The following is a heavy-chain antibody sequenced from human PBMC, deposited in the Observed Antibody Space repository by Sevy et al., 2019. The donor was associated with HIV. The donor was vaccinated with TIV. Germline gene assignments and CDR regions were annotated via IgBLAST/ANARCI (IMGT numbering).Heavy chain of an antibody. CDR2: IIPIFGTA. CDR1: GGTFSSYA. Sequence: ASVKVSCKASGGTFSSYAISWVRQAPGQGLELMGGIIPIFGTANYPQKFQGRVTITADESTSTAYMELSSLRSEDTAVYYCARAIVVVTAANYYYYGMDVWGQGTTVTVSS. J-gene: IGHJ6*02. V-gene: IGHV1-69*13. CDR3: ARAIVVVTAANYYYYGMDV. D-gene: IGHD2-21*02.